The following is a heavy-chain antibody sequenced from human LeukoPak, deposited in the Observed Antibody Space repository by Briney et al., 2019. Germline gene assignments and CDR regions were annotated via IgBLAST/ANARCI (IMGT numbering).Heavy chain of an antibody. Sequence: SETLSLTCTVSGGSISTSSYYWGWVRQPPGKGLEWIGNIFYSGSTYYSPSLKSRVTISLDTSRNQFSLKLNSVTAADTAVYYCARWLDSSGDAFDIWGQGTMVTVSS. CDR3: ARWLDSSGDAFDI. J-gene: IGHJ3*02. CDR2: IFYSGST. CDR1: GGSISTSSYY. V-gene: IGHV4-39*07. D-gene: IGHD3-22*01.